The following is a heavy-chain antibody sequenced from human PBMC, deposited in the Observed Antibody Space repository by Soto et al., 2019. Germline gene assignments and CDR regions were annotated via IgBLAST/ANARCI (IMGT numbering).Heavy chain of an antibody. CDR2: IYYSGST. CDR1: GGSVSSGSYY. V-gene: IGHV4-61*01. D-gene: IGHD5-12*01. J-gene: IGHJ6*02. CDR3: AREKREVDRDSDV. Sequence: PSETLSLTCTVSGGSVSSGSYYWSWIRHPPGKGLEWIGYIYYSGSTNYNPSLKRRVTISVDTSKNQFSLKLSFVTAADTAVYYCAREKREVDRDSDVWGQGTTVTVSS.